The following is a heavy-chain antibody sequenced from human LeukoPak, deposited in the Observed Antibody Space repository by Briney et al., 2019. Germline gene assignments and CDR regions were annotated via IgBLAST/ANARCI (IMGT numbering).Heavy chain of an antibody. CDR1: GGTFSSYA. J-gene: IGHJ6*02. V-gene: IGHV1-69*04. CDR3: ARDMSPPGVLVTSDYGMDV. D-gene: IGHD2-8*02. Sequence: SVKVSCKSSGGTFSSYAIIWVRQAPGQGLEWMGRIIPILGIANYAQKFQGRVTITADKSTSTAYMELTSLISDDTAVYFCARDMSPPGVLVTSDYGMDVWGRGTTVTVSS. CDR2: IIPILGIA.